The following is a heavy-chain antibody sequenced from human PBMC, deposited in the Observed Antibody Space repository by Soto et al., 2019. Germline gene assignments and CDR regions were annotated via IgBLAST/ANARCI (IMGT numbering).Heavy chain of an antibody. V-gene: IGHV3-23*01. J-gene: IGHJ3*01. CDR2: VSGSGAMT. CDR1: GFTFSNYA. Sequence: GGSLRLSCAVSGFTFSNYAMSWVRQAPGKGLEWVSAVSGSGAMTYYADSVKGRFIISRDNSKNTLSLQMNSLRAEDTAVYYCARDSVHASGNYNPPPNMWGEGTMVTV. D-gene: IGHD3-10*01. CDR3: ARDSVHASGNYNPPPNM.